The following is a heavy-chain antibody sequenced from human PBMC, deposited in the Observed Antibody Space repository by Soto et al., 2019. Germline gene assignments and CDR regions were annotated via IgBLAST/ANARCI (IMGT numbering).Heavy chain of an antibody. D-gene: IGHD7-27*01. V-gene: IGHV4-34*01. CDR2: INHSGST. CDR1: GGSFGGYY. J-gene: IGHJ6*03. Sequence: QVQLQQWGAGLLKPSETLSLTCAVYGGSFGGYYWSWIRQPPGKGLEWIGEINHSGSTNYNPSLKSRVTISVDTSKNQFSLKLSSVTAADTAVYYCARGSGDRYYYYYMDVWGKGTTVTVSS. CDR3: ARGSGDRYYYYYMDV.